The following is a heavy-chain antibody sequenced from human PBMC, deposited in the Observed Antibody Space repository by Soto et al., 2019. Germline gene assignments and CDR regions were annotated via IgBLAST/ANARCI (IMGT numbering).Heavy chain of an antibody. D-gene: IGHD2-21*01. V-gene: IGHV3-11*06. CDR1: GFPFSDYY. J-gene: IGHJ4*02. Sequence: LRLSCATSGFPFSDYYMSWIRQAPGKGLEWLSHISPKSTYRNYADSVKGRFTISRDNTKSSLFLQMNSLGVEDTAVYYCTRGGGGGLFEHWGQGVLVTVSS. CDR2: ISPKSTYR. CDR3: TRGGGGGLFEH.